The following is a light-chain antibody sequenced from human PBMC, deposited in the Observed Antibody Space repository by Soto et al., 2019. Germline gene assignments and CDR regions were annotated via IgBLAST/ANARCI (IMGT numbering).Light chain of an antibody. CDR2: DVR. V-gene: IGLV2-11*01. CDR1: SSGVGGYNF. CDR3: CSYAGTYTLWV. Sequence: QSALTQPRSVSGSPGQSVTISCTGTSSGVGGYNFVSWYQQYPGKAPKLIIYDVRKRPSGVPDRFSGSKSGNAASLTISGLQAEDEADYYCCSYAGTYTLWVFGGGTKVTVL. J-gene: IGLJ3*02.